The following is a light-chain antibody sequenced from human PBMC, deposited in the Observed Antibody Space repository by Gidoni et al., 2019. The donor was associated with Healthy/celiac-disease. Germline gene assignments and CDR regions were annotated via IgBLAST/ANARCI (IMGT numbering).Light chain of an antibody. Sequence: DILLTQSPATLSLSPVESATLSCRASQSVSSYLALYQQKPGQAPSLLIYEASNRAPGIPPRFSGSWSGTDFTLTISSLEPEDFAVYYCQQRSNWPLWTFGQGTKVEIK. J-gene: IGKJ1*01. CDR1: QSVSSY. V-gene: IGKV3-11*01. CDR2: EAS. CDR3: QQRSNWPLWT.